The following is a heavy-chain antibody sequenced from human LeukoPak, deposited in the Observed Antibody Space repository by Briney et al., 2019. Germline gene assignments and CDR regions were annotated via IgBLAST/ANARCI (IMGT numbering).Heavy chain of an antibody. D-gene: IGHD3-10*01. J-gene: IGHJ6*03. CDR3: AREKSRGSGSYYYYYYYMDV. V-gene: IGHV3-30*02. Sequence: GGSLRLSCAASGFTFSSYGMHWVRQAPGKGLEWVAFIRNDGSNTYYADSVKGRFTISRDNSKNTLYLQMSSLRAEDTAVYYCAREKSRGSGSYYYYYYYMDVWGKGTTVTISS. CDR2: IRNDGSNT. CDR1: GFTFSSYG.